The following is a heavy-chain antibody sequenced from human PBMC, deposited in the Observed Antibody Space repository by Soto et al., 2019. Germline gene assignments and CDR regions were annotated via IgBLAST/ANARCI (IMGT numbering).Heavy chain of an antibody. CDR3: AREEWSEVIYIYGPYGMDV. Sequence: PGGSLRLSCAASGFTFSSYGMHWVRQAPGKGLEWVAVIWYDGSNKYYADSVKGRFTISRHNSKNTLYLQMNSLRAEDTAVYYCAREEWSEVIYIYGPYGMDVWGQGNTVNVS. D-gene: IGHD3-3*01. CDR2: IWYDGSNK. J-gene: IGHJ6*02. CDR1: GFTFSSYG. V-gene: IGHV3-33*01.